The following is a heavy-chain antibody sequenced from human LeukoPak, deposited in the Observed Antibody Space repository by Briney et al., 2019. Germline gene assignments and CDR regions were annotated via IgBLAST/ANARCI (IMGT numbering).Heavy chain of an antibody. V-gene: IGHV3-23*01. Sequence: GGSLRLSCAAAGFTFSSYAMSWVRQAPGKGLEWVSAISGSGGSTYYADSGKGRFTISRDNSKTTLYLQTNSLRAEDTAVYYCAKDPPGYSSGWYDRYFDYWGQGTLVTVSS. CDR1: GFTFSSYA. CDR3: AKDPPGYSSGWYDRYFDY. D-gene: IGHD6-19*01. J-gene: IGHJ4*02. CDR2: ISGSGGST.